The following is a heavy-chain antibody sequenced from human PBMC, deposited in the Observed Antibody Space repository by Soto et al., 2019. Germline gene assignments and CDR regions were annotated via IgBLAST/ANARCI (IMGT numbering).Heavy chain of an antibody. J-gene: IGHJ4*02. CDR3: ARDLTGYSSGWHIY. Sequence: GGSLRLPCAASGLTFSSYAMHWVRKDPGKGLEWVAVISYDGSNKYYADSVKGRFTISRDNSKNTLYLQMNSLRAEDTAVYYCARDLTGYSSGWHIYWGQGTLVTVSS. D-gene: IGHD6-19*01. V-gene: IGHV3-30-3*01. CDR1: GLTFSSYA. CDR2: ISYDGSNK.